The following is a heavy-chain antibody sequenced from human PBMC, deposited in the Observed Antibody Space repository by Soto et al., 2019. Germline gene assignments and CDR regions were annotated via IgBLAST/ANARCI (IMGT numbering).Heavy chain of an antibody. D-gene: IGHD1-26*01. Sequence: GGSLRLSCAASGFTFSSYWRSWVRQAPGKGLEWVANIKQDGSGKYYADSVKGRFTISRDNSKNTLYLQMNSLRAEDTAVYYCASFSGSYPLDAFDIWGQGTMVTVSS. CDR2: IKQDGSGK. CDR3: ASFSGSYPLDAFDI. J-gene: IGHJ3*02. V-gene: IGHV3-7*02. CDR1: GFTFSSYW.